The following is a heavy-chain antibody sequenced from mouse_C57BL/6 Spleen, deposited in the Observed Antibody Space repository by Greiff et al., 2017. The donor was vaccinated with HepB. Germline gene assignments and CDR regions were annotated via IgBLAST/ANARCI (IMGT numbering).Heavy chain of an antibody. D-gene: IGHD1-1*01. V-gene: IGHV1-69*01. CDR3: ARVKDGSSYFDY. J-gene: IGHJ2*01. CDR1: GYTFTSYW. CDR2: IDPSDSYT. Sequence: QVQLQQSGAELVMPGASVKLSCKASGYTFTSYWMHWVKQRPGQGLEWIGEIDPSDSYTNYNQKFKGKSTLTVDKSSSTAYMQLSSLTSEDSAVYYCARVKDGSSYFDYWGQGTTLTVSS.